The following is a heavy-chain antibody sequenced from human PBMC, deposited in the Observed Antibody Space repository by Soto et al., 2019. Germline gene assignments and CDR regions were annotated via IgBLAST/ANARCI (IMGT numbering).Heavy chain of an antibody. CDR1: GFTFSSYG. D-gene: IGHD3-22*01. CDR3: RRYYDSRGYYFDAFDI. J-gene: IGHJ3*02. CDR2: ISYDGIKK. V-gene: IGHV3-30*03. Sequence: PGGALRLSCADSGFTFSSYGMHGVRQAPGKGLEWVAVISYDGIKKYYADSVKGRFTISRDNSKNTLYLQMNSLRAEDTAVYYCRRYYDSRGYYFDAFDIWGQG.